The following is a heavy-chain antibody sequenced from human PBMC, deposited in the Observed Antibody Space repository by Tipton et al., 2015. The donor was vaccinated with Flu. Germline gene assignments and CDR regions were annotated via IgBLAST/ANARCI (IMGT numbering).Heavy chain of an antibody. CDR3: ARGGYSYGYGKNYYYYGMDV. CDR2: IYTSGST. CDR1: GGSISSGSYY. J-gene: IGHJ6*02. Sequence: LSCTVSGGSISSGSYYWSWIRQPAGKGLEWIWRIYTSGSTNYNPSLKSRVTISVDTSKNQFSLKLSSVTAADTAVYYCARGGYSYGYGKNYYYYGMDVWGQGTTVTVSS. V-gene: IGHV4-61*02. D-gene: IGHD5-18*01.